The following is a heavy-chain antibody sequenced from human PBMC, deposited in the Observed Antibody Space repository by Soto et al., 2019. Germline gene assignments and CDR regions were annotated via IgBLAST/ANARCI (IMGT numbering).Heavy chain of an antibody. J-gene: IGHJ4*02. D-gene: IGHD6-13*01. CDR1: GFTVSSNY. Sequence: EVQLVESGGGLVQPGGSLRLSCAASGFTVSSNYMSWVRQAPGKGLEWVSVSYSGGSTYYADSVKGRFTISRDSSKNTLALQLNSVRAEDTAVYYCATGGSGSSWYADYWGQGTLVTVSS. CDR3: ATGGSGSSWYADY. CDR2: SYSGGST. V-gene: IGHV3-66*01.